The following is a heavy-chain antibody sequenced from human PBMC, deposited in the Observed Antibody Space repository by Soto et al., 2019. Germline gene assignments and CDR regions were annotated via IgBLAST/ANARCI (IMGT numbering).Heavy chain of an antibody. D-gene: IGHD5-12*01. J-gene: IGHJ6*03. CDR3: ARLGGWLRSYYMDV. CDR1: RFTFSDYY. Sequence: NPWGSLRISFAASRFTFSDYYVIWIRPSPGKGLEWVSYISSSGSTIYYADSVKGRFTISRDNAKNSLYLQMNSLRAEDTAVYYCARLGGWLRSYYMDVWGKGTTVTVSS. CDR2: ISSSGSTI. V-gene: IGHV3-11*01.